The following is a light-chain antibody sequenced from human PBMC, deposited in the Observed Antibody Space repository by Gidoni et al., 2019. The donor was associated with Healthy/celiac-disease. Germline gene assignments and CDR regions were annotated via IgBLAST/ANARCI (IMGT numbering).Light chain of an antibody. J-gene: IGLJ3*02. CDR2: GKN. Sequence: SSEQTQHPAVSVALGQTVRITCQGDSLRSYYASWYQQKPGQAPVLVIYGKNNRPSGIPDRFSGSSSGNTASLTITGAQAEEEADYYCNSRDSSGNHLVFGGGTKLTVL. V-gene: IGLV3-19*01. CDR1: SLRSYY. CDR3: NSRDSSGNHLV.